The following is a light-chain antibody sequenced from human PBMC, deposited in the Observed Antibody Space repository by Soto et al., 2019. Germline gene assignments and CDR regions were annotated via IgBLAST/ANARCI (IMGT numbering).Light chain of an antibody. CDR3: QQRSSWPIT. CDR1: QSVSTY. Sequence: EIVLTQSPATLSLSPGERATLSCRASQSVSTYLAWYQQKPGQAPRLVISTASYRAAGIPARFSGSGSGTDFTLTISTLEPEDFAVYYCQQRSSWPITIGGGTKVEIK. J-gene: IGKJ4*01. CDR2: TAS. V-gene: IGKV3-11*01.